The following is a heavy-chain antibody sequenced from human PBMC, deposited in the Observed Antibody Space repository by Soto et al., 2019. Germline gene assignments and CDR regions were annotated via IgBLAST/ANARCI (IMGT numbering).Heavy chain of an antibody. CDR3: ARDRRLRYFDWSPGGMDV. J-gene: IGHJ6*02. CDR2: IIPIFGTA. V-gene: IGHV1-69*01. Sequence: QVQLVQSGAEVKKPGSSVKVSCKASGGTFSSYAISWVRQAPGQGLEWMGGIIPIFGTANYAQKFQGRVTITAGESTSTAYMELSSLRSEDTAVYYCARDRRLRYFDWSPGGMDVWGQGTTVTVSS. D-gene: IGHD3-9*01. CDR1: GGTFSSYA.